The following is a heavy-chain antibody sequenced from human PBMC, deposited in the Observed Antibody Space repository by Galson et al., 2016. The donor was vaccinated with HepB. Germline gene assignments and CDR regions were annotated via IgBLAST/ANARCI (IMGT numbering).Heavy chain of an antibody. J-gene: IGHJ3*02. CDR1: GGTFSSYT. Sequence: VSCKASGGTFSSYTITWVRQAPGQGLEWMGGIIPLFRTANHAQKFQDRVTISADESTSTARMELSSLRSEDAAVYYCASRSMAVAGTDAFDIWGQGTMVIVSS. D-gene: IGHD6-19*01. V-gene: IGHV1-69*01. CDR3: ASRSMAVAGTDAFDI. CDR2: IIPLFRTA.